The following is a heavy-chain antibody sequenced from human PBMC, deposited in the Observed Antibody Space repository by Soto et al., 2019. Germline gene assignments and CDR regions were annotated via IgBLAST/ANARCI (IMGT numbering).Heavy chain of an antibody. J-gene: IGHJ6*02. CDR2: VHHSWGS. CDR3: ARQGFGPLHGLVDV. CDR1: DGSISSYY. Sequence: QVQLQESGPGLVKPSETLSLSCTVSDGSISSYYWSWFRQSPGKRMEWIGYVHHSWGSSYNPSLQSRVAISIDTSKSQFSLKVTSVTATDTAVYYCARQGFGPLHGLVDVWGQGTTGTVSS. V-gene: IGHV4-59*08. D-gene: IGHD3-10*01.